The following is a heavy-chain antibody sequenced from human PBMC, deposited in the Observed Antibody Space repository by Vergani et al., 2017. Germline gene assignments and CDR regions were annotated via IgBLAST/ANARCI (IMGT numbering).Heavy chain of an antibody. D-gene: IGHD6-19*01. CDR3: ARDGAVAGDYYYYGMDV. V-gene: IGHV4-59*01. CDR1: GGSISSYY. CDR2: IYYSGST. Sequence: QVQLQESGPGLVKPSETLSLTCTVSGGSISSYYWIWIRQPPGKGLEWIGYIYYSGSTNYNPSLKSRVTISVDTSKNQFSLKLSSVTAADTAVYYCARDGAVAGDYYYYGMDVWGQGTTVTVSS. J-gene: IGHJ6*02.